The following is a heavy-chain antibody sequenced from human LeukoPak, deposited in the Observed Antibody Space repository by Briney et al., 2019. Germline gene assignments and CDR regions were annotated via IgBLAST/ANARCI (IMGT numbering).Heavy chain of an antibody. J-gene: IGHJ4*02. CDR2: ISFDGTNT. Sequence: GSLRLSCETSGFPFSSYGMHWVRQAPGKGLQWVAVISFDGTNTAYLDSVKGRFTISRDNSKTTLYLQMNSLTSEDTATYYCAKEKGWELLRSYIDFWGQGTLVTVYS. CDR1: GFPFSSYG. CDR3: AKEKGWELLRSYIDF. D-gene: IGHD1-26*01. V-gene: IGHV3-30*18.